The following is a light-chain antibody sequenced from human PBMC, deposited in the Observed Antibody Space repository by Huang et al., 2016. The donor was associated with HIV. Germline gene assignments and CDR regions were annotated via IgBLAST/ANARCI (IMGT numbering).Light chain of an antibody. J-gene: IGKJ4*01. CDR1: QSIARS. CDR3: QQSHNTPLT. Sequence: DIQMTQSPSSLSASVGDRVTITCRASQSIARSLNWYQQKPGTAPKLLIYSASTLQSGVPSRFSGRGSVTTFTLTISSLRPEDFGTYSCQQSHNTPLTFGGGTKVEIK. CDR2: SAS. V-gene: IGKV1-39*01.